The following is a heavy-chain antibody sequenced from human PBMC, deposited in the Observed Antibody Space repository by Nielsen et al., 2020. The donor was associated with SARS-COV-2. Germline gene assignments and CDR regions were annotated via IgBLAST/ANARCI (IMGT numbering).Heavy chain of an antibody. CDR2: IWYDGSNK. D-gene: IGHD2-2*01. J-gene: IGHJ3*02. CDR3: ARVGRSSTSRGVYAFDI. V-gene: IGHV3-33*01. CDR1: GFTFGSYG. Sequence: GGSLRLSCAASGFTFGSYGMHWVRQAPGKGLEWVAVIWYDGSNKYYADSVKGRFTISRDNSKNTLYLQMNSLRAEDTAVYYCARVGRSSTSRGVYAFDIWGQGTMVTVSS.